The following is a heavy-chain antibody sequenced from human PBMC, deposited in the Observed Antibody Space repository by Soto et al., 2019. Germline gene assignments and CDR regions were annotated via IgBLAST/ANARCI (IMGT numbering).Heavy chain of an antibody. CDR1: GFIFSSYA. V-gene: IGHV3-23*01. CDR3: AKTTDGWFSAFEI. CDR2: IGGSGTTA. J-gene: IGHJ3*02. D-gene: IGHD6-19*01. Sequence: GGSLRLSCAASGFIFSSYAMSWVRQAPGKGLEWVSAIGGSGTTAYYADSVKGRFTFSRDNSKKTMYLQMNSLRAEDTAVYYCAKTTDGWFSAFEIWGQGTMVTVSS.